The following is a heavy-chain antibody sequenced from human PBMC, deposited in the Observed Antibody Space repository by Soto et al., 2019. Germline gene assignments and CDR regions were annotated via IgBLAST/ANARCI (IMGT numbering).Heavy chain of an antibody. D-gene: IGHD2-2*01. V-gene: IGHV1-2*04. CDR1: GYTFTGYY. CDR2: INPNSGGT. CDR3: ARAPASIVVVPATAFDY. J-gene: IGHJ4*02. Sequence: QVQLVQSGAEVKKPGASVKVSCKASGYTFTGYYMHWVRQAPGQGLEWMGWINPNSGGTNYAQKFAGWVTMTRDTSISTAYMELSRLRSDDTAVYYCARAPASIVVVPATAFDYWGQGTLVTVSS.